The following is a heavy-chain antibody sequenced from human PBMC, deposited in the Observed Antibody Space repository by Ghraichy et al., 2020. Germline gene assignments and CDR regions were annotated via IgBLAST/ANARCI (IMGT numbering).Heavy chain of an antibody. Sequence: WGSLRLSCAASGFTFGDYTMQWVRQGPGKGLEWVSSISWDGTLTYYADSVEGRVTISRDNSKNSLYLQLSDLRTEDSALYYCVKDAYCGGDCYPDLWGQGTLVTVSS. CDR1: GFTFGDYT. CDR2: ISWDGTLT. D-gene: IGHD2-21*02. V-gene: IGHV3-43*01. CDR3: VKDAYCGGDCYPDL. J-gene: IGHJ5*02.